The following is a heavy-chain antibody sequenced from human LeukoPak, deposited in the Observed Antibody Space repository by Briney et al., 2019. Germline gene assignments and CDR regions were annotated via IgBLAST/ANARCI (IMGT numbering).Heavy chain of an antibody. CDR1: GFTFSSYS. Sequence: GGSLRLSCAASGFTFSSYSMNWVRQAPGKGLEWVSSISSSSSYIYYADSVKGRFTISRDNAKNSLYLQMNSLRAEDMAVYYCARSSGWLQDYWGQGTLVTVSS. J-gene: IGHJ4*02. CDR2: ISSSSSYI. D-gene: IGHD5-24*01. V-gene: IGHV3-21*01. CDR3: ARSSGWLQDY.